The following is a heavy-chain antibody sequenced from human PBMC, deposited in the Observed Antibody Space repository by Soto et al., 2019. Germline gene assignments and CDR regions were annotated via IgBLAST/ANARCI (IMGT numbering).Heavy chain of an antibody. Sequence: QVQLVQSGAEVKKPGASVRVSCKASGYAFINHNINWVRQATGQGLEWMGWMNPKSGNTGYAQKFQGRVTMTRSTSISTAYMELTSLTSEDTAVYYCARDIILEPAASNWFDPRGQGALVTVSS. D-gene: IGHD2-2*01. CDR2: MNPKSGNT. V-gene: IGHV1-8*01. CDR3: ARDIILEPAASNWFDP. CDR1: GYAFINHN. J-gene: IGHJ5*02.